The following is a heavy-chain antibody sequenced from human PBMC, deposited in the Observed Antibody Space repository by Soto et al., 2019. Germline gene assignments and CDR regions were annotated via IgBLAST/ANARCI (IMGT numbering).Heavy chain of an antibody. V-gene: IGHV1-69*06. Sequence: ASVKVSCKDSGGTFSSYGFSWVRQAPGQGLEWMGGIIPFSGTPNYAQKFQDRVTITADKSTSTVHMELRSLTSDDTAVYFCARGRTTCCRLGEDYHYHGMDVWGQGTKVTVSS. CDR3: ARGRTTCCRLGEDYHYHGMDV. CDR2: IIPFSGTP. CDR1: GGTFSSYG. D-gene: IGHD2-2*01. J-gene: IGHJ6*02.